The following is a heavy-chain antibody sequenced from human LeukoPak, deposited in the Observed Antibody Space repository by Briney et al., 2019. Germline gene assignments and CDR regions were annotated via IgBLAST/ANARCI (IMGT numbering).Heavy chain of an antibody. CDR1: GYTFTSYG. V-gene: IGHV1-18*01. Sequence: GASVKVSCKASGYTFTSYGISWVRQAPGQGLEWMGWISAYNGNTNYAQKLQGRVTMTTDTSTSTAYMELRSLRSDDTAVYYCASLPHGDGYNNDAFDIWGQGTMVTVSS. CDR3: ASLPHGDGYNNDAFDI. CDR2: ISAYNGNT. D-gene: IGHD5-12*01. J-gene: IGHJ3*02.